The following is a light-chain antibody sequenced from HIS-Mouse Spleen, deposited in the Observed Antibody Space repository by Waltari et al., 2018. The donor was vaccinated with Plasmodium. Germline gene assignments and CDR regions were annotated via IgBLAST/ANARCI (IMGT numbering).Light chain of an antibody. Sequence: EIVMTQSPATLSVSPGERATLSCRASQSVSSNLAWYQQKPGQAPRLRIYGASTRATGIPASVSGSGSGTEFTLTISSLQSEDFAVYYCQQYNNWSFTFGPGTKVDIK. CDR1: QSVSSN. CDR3: QQYNNWSFT. CDR2: GAS. V-gene: IGKV3-15*01. J-gene: IGKJ3*01.